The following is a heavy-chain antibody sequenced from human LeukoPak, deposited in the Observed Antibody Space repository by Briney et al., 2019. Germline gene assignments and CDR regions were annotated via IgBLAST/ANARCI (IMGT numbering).Heavy chain of an antibody. D-gene: IGHD3-22*01. J-gene: IGHJ3*02. CDR3: ACNAYDSSGYYMRFTDAFDI. CDR2: IYPGGSDT. Sequence: GESLKISCKGSGYSFTSYWIGWVRQMPGKGLEWMGIIYPGGSDTRYSPSFQGQVTISADKSISTAYLQWSSLKASDTAMYYCACNAYDSSGYYMRFTDAFDIWGQGTMVTVSS. CDR1: GYSFTSYW. V-gene: IGHV5-51*01.